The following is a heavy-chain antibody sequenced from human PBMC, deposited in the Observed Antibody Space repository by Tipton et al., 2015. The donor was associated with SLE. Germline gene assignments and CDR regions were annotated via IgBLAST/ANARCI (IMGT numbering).Heavy chain of an antibody. CDR1: GFTFSNYG. V-gene: IGHV3-30*12. CDR3: AKDSPPVEYSSLYYFDY. D-gene: IGHD3-22*01. J-gene: IGHJ4*02. CDR2: ISYDGSNK. Sequence: SLRLSCAASGFTFSNYGIHWVRQAPGKGLEWVAVISYDGSNKYYADSVKGRFTISRDNSKNTLYLQMNSLRAEDTAVYCCAKDSPPVEYSSLYYFDYWGQGTLVTVSS.